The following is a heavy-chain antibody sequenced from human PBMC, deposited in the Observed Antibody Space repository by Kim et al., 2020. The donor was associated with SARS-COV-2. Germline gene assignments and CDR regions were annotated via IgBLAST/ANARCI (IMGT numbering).Heavy chain of an antibody. CDR3: ARDRLGQLVGYDY. D-gene: IGHD6-13*01. Sequence: AAPLKRRITITPPTAKNQFSLQMNTVTPEDTAVYYCARDRLGQLVGYDYWGQGTLVTVSS. V-gene: IGHV6-1*01. J-gene: IGHJ4*02.